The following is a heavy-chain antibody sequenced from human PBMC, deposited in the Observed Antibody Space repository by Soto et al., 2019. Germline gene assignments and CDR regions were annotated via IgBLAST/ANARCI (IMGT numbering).Heavy chain of an antibody. CDR2: IYYSGST. D-gene: IGHD3-10*01. Sequence: SETLSLTCTVSGGSISSYYWSWIRQPPGKGLEWIGYIYYSGSTNYNPSLKSRVTISVDTSKNQFSLKLSSVTAADTAVYYCARITPSYGSGSYTIYYYYYGMDVWGQGTTVT. J-gene: IGHJ6*02. CDR3: ARITPSYGSGSYTIYYYYYGMDV. CDR1: GGSISSYY. V-gene: IGHV4-59*01.